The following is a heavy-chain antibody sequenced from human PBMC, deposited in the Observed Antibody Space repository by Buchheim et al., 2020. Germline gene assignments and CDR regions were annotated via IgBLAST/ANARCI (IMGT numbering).Heavy chain of an antibody. D-gene: IGHD1-14*01. CDR3: SRAEDY. V-gene: IGHV3-7*01. Sequence: EVQLVESGGGLVQPGGSLRLSCGASGFTFSSYWMSWVRQAPGKGLEWVANIKHDGTAQFYVDSVKGRFTISRDNAKNSLYLQMNSLRVEDTAVYYCSRAEDYWGQGTL. CDR1: GFTFSSYW. CDR2: IKHDGTAQ. J-gene: IGHJ4*02.